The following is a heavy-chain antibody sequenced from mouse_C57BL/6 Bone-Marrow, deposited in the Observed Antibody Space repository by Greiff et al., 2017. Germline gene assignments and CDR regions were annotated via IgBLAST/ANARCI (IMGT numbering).Heavy chain of an antibody. CDR3: ARSMIKSWFAY. D-gene: IGHD2-4*01. J-gene: IGHJ3*01. Sequence: VKVVESGAELVKPGASVKISCKASGYAFSSYWMNWVKQRPGKGLEWIGQIYPGDGDTNYNGKFKGKATLTADKSSSTAYMQLSSLTSEDSAVYFCARSMIKSWFAYWGQGTLVTVSA. CDR2: IYPGDGDT. V-gene: IGHV1-80*01. CDR1: GYAFSSYW.